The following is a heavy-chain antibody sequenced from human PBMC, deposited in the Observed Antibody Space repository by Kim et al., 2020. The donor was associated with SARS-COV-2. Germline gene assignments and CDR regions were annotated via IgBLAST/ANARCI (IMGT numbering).Heavy chain of an antibody. J-gene: IGHJ4*02. CDR3: AGATMITFGGVIDHFDY. CDR2: IYYSGST. CDR1: GGSISSGGYY. D-gene: IGHD3-16*02. V-gene: IGHV4-31*03. Sequence: SETLSLTCTVSGGSISSGGYYWSWIRQHPGKGLEWIGYIYYSGSTYYNPSLKSRVTISVDTSKNPFSLKLSSVTAADTAVYYCAGATMITFGGVIDHFDYWGQGTLVTVSS.